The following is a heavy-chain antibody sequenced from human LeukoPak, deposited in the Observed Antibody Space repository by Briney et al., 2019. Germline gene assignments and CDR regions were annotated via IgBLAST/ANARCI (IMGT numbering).Heavy chain of an antibody. V-gene: IGHV4-38-2*01. Sequence: SETLSLTCAVSGYSISSGYYWGWIRQPPGKGLEWIGSIYHSGSTYYNPSLKSRVTISVDTSKNQFSLKLSSVTAADTAVYYCARSTFAGGKVNFDYWGQGTLVTVSS. J-gene: IGHJ4*02. CDR3: ARSTFAGGKVNFDY. CDR2: IYHSGST. D-gene: IGHD4-23*01. CDR1: GYSISSGYY.